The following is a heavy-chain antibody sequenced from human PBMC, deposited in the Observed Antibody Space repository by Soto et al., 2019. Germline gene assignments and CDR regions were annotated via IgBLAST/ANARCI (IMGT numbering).Heavy chain of an antibody. CDR3: AREGARRFRGFDY. CDR1: GDSINNYY. V-gene: IGHV4-59*01. Sequence: QVQLQESGPGLVKPSETLSLTCSVSGDSINNYYWSWIRQPPGKGLEWIGFVHYTGSANYNPSLKSRVTISVGTSKKQFSLRLSSVTAADSGVYYCAREGARRFRGFDYWGQGTLVTVSS. CDR2: VHYTGSA. J-gene: IGHJ4*02.